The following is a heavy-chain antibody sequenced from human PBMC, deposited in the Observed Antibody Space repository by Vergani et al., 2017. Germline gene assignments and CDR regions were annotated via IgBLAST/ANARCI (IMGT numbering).Heavy chain of an antibody. V-gene: IGHV3-23*01. J-gene: IGHJ6*02. Sequence: EVQLLESGGNLIQPGGSLRLSCGASGFTFSSYAMTWVRLAPGKGLQWVSAISGSGGNTFYTDSVTGRFTISRDNSKDTLYLQMNSLRVEDTAIYYCAKARDPNCKGGNCYSYYYGLDLWGQGTTVTVSS. CDR3: AKARDPNCKGGNCYSYYYGLDL. CDR1: GFTFSSYA. D-gene: IGHD2-21*01. CDR2: ISGSGGNT.